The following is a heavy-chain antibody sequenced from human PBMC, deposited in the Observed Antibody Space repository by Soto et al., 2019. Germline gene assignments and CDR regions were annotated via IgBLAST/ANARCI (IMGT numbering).Heavy chain of an antibody. CDR1: GYTFTSYG. D-gene: IGHD2-15*01. Sequence: ASVKVSCKASGYTFTSYGISWVRQAPGQGLEWMGWISAYNGNTNYAQKLQGRVTMTTDTSTSTAYMELRSLRSDDTAGYYCARGGTGYCSGGSCYLGWFDPWGQGTLVTVSS. CDR2: ISAYNGNT. CDR3: ARGGTGYCSGGSCYLGWFDP. V-gene: IGHV1-18*01. J-gene: IGHJ5*02.